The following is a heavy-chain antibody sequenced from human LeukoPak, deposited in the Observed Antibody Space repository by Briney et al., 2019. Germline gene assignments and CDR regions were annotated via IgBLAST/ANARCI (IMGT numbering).Heavy chain of an antibody. V-gene: IGHV4-4*02. CDR3: ARQKWEQQGRDYYFNGLDV. J-gene: IGHJ6*02. CDR1: IGSISSSKW. CDR2: IYLYGTT. Sequence: SETLSLTCSVSIGSISSSKWWSWVCQSPVKGLEWIGEIYLYGTTNYNPSFTSRVTMSVDRSRNQFSLKLTSVTAADTAVYYCARQKWEQQGRDYYFNGLDVWGPGTTVIVSS. D-gene: IGHD1/OR15-1a*01.